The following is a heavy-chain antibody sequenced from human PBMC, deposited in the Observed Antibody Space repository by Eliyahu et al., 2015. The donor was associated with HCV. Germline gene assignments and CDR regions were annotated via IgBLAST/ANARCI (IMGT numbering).Heavy chain of an antibody. CDR3: ARVHRFGGWYFDL. Sequence: EVQLVESGGGVVQPGGSLRLSCGGSGFXFSDHYMGWVRQAPGKGLGWLGHSRNEASRYTTKYAASVEGRFSISRDESQKSVDLQMNNLKTEDTAIYYCARVHRFGGWYFDLWGRGTLVTVSS. D-gene: IGHD3-10*01. J-gene: IGHJ2*01. CDR2: SRNEASRYTT. V-gene: IGHV3-72*01. CDR1: GFXFSDHY.